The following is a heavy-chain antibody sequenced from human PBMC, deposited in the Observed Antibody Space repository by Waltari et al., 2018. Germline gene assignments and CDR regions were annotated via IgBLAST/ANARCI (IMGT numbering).Heavy chain of an antibody. Sequence: ELQRVGPGGAWINPGGPLSLSWEASDSIVRNNYMAWVRQAPGKGLEWVSVIYAGGGSDSADSVRGRFTISRDNSKNTLYLEMNALRPDDTAVYYCATLGAYLGAFEVWGRGTMVTVSS. CDR3: ATLGAYLGAFEV. J-gene: IGHJ3*01. V-gene: IGHV3-53*01. D-gene: IGHD3-16*01. CDR2: IYAGGGS. CDR1: DSIVRNNY.